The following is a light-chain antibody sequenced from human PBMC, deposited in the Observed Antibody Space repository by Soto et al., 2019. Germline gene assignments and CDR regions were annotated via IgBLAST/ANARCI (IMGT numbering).Light chain of an antibody. Sequence: QSVLTQPPSASGSPGQSVTISCTGTSSDVGVYNSVSWYQHHPGKAPKLMIYDVTKRPSGVPDRFSGCKSGTTASLTVYGLQAEDEADYYCCSYAGTNSLVFGGGTKLTVL. J-gene: IGLJ2*01. CDR2: DVT. CDR3: CSYAGTNSLV. V-gene: IGLV2-8*01. CDR1: SSDVGVYNS.